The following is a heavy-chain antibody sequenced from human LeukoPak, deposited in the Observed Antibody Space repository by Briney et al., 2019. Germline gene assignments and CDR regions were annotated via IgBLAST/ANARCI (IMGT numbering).Heavy chain of an antibody. CDR3: ARGNSGYDSPDFDY. J-gene: IGHJ4*02. CDR2: ISSSSSYI. CDR1: GFTFSSYS. Sequence: GGSLRLSCAASGFTFSSYSMNWVRQAPGKGLEGVSSISSSSSYIYYADSVKGRFTISRDNAKNSLYLQMNSLRADDTAVYYCARGNSGYDSPDFDYWGQGTLVTVSS. V-gene: IGHV3-21*01. D-gene: IGHD5-12*01.